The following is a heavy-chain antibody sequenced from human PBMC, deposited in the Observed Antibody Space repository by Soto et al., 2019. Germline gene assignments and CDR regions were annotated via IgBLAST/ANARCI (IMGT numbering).Heavy chain of an antibody. J-gene: IGHJ4*02. CDR1: GFTFDDYA. CDR3: AKDRAIAARGRLDY. D-gene: IGHD6-13*01. V-gene: IGHV3-9*01. CDR2: ISWNSGSI. Sequence: SLKISCAASGFTFDDYAMHWVRQAPGKGLEWVSGISWNSGSIGYADSVKGRFTISRDNSKNTLYLQMNSLRAEDTAVYYCAKDRAIAARGRLDYWGQGTLVTVSS.